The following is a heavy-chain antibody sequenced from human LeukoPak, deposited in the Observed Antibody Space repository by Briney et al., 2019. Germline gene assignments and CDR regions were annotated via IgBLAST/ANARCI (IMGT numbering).Heavy chain of an antibody. V-gene: IGHV4-61*05. Sequence: SETLSLTCTVSGGSIPTKNFYWSWIRQPPGKGLDWIGYIYYSGSTNYSPSLKSRVTISVDTSKNQFSLKLSSVTAADTAVYYCASHHYYGSGSYSRYYFDYWGQEAQVTVSS. CDR2: IYYSGST. D-gene: IGHD3-10*01. CDR3: ASHHYYGSGSYSRYYFDY. CDR1: GGSIPTKNFY. J-gene: IGHJ4*02.